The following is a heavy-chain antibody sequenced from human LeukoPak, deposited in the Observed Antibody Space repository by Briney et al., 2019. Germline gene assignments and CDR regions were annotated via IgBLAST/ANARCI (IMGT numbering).Heavy chain of an antibody. J-gene: IGHJ4*02. D-gene: IGHD3-10*01. V-gene: IGHV3-23*01. CDR2: ISGSGGST. Sequence: GGSLRLSCAASGFTFTSYAMSWVRQTPGKGLEWVSPISGSGGSTYYADSVKGRFTISRDNSKNTLYLQMNSLRAEDTAVYYCAKDYGSGSYYFDYWGQGTLVTVSS. CDR3: AKDYGSGSYYFDY. CDR1: GFTFTSYA.